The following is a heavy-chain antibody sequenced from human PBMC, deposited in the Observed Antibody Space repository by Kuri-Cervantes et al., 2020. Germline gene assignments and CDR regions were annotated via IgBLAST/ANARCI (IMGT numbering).Heavy chain of an antibody. D-gene: IGHD3-3*01. CDR1: GYTFTNYD. Sequence: ASVKVSCKASGYTFTNYDINWVRQATGQGLEWLGWMNPNSGDTGYAQRFQGRVTMTRDTSTSTVYMELSRLRSDDTAVYYCARGLRFLEWLSSEGYYGMDVWGQGTTVTVSS. CDR2: MNPNSGDT. V-gene: IGHV1-8*01. CDR3: ARGLRFLEWLSSEGYYGMDV. J-gene: IGHJ6*02.